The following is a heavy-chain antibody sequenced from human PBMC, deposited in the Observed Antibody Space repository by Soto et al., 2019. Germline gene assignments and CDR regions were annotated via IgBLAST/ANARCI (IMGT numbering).Heavy chain of an antibody. CDR3: ARQAKIGDRSQFYFDS. CDR2: ISSSSSYI. CDR1: GFTFSSYS. V-gene: IGHV3-21*01. Sequence: ASGFTFSSYSIYWVLQAPGKGLEWVSSISSSSSYIYYADSVKGRFTISRDNSQDTLYLQMDSLRPDDTAVYYCARQAKIGDRSQFYFDSWGQGTLVTVSS. J-gene: IGHJ4*02. D-gene: IGHD3-16*01.